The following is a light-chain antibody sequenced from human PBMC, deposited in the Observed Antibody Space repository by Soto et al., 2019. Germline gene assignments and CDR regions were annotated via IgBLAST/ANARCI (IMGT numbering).Light chain of an antibody. CDR2: DAS. CDR3: QQANSLPFT. V-gene: IGKV1-5*01. J-gene: IGKJ2*01. CDR1: QSISVS. Sequence: IQMTQSPSTLSASVGDTVTITCRASQSISVSLAWYQQKPGKAPNLLIYDASTLQGGVPSRFSGSGSGTEFTLTVTSLQPEDFATYFCQQANSLPFTFGRGTRLEI.